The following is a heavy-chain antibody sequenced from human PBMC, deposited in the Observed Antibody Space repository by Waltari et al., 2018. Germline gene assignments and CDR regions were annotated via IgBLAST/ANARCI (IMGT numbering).Heavy chain of an antibody. CDR3: ARHYYYDNSGFPDS. D-gene: IGHD3-22*01. J-gene: IGHJ4*02. CDR1: GYTFKNWW. V-gene: IGHV5-51*01. CDR2: IYPGDSDA. Sequence: VQLVQSGAEVRKAGESLKISWQVSGYTFKNWWNGWVRQMPGKGLEWMGIIYPGDSDARYSPSFEGQVTMSVDESTNTAYLQWSSLKASDSAMYYCARHYYYDNSGFPDSWGQGTLVTVAS.